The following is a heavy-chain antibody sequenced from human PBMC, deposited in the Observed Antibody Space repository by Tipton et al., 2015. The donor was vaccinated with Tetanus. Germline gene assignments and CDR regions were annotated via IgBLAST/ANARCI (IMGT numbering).Heavy chain of an antibody. CDR1: GDSISSGDYY. CDR3: ARDRSHFYVGPQIDY. D-gene: IGHD3-10*02. Sequence: LRLSCAVSGDSISSGDYYWTWIRQHPGRGLESIGYIFGSGGTFYNPSLESRVTISLDTSKNHFSLKLTSVTAADPAVYYCARDRSHFYVGPQIDYWGQGAPVTASS. CDR2: IFGSGGT. J-gene: IGHJ4*02. V-gene: IGHV4-31*11.